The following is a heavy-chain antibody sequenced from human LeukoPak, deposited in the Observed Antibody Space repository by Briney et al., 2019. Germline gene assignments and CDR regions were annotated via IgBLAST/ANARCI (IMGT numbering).Heavy chain of an antibody. Sequence: ASVKVSFKASGYSFTGYYIQWVRQAPGQGLEWLGWMHPNSGDTNYAQKFQGRVTMTRDTSISTAYMELSRLTSDDTAVYYCASYGSGYNWFDPWGQGTLVTVSS. CDR3: ASYGSGYNWFDP. D-gene: IGHD3-10*01. V-gene: IGHV1-2*02. J-gene: IGHJ5*02. CDR2: MHPNSGDT. CDR1: GYSFTGYY.